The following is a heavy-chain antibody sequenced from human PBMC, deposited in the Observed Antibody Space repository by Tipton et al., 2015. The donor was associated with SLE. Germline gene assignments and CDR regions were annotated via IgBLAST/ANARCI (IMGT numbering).Heavy chain of an antibody. CDR1: GFTFSDYY. J-gene: IGHJ6*02. CDR3: ARDKCSSTSCPYYYGMDV. Sequence: SLRLSCAASGFTFSDYYMNWIRQAPGKGLEWVSSISSSSSYIYYADSVKGRFTISRDNAKNSLYLQMNSLRAEDTAVYYCARDKCSSTSCPYYYGMDVWGQGTTVTVSS. CDR2: ISSSSSYI. V-gene: IGHV3-11*06. D-gene: IGHD2-2*01.